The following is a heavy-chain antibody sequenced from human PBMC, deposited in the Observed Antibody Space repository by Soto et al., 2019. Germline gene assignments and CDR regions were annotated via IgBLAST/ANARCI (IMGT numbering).Heavy chain of an antibody. D-gene: IGHD1-7*01. Sequence: LGESLKISCAASGFTFANAWMSWVRQAPGKGLEWVGRVRSKADGGTTDYAAPVKGRFTISRDDSENTLYLQMNSLKIDDTAVYYCRRDWDYPVLWGQGTLVTVSS. J-gene: IGHJ4*02. V-gene: IGHV3-15*01. CDR3: RRDWDYPVL. CDR2: VRSKADGGTT. CDR1: GFTFANAW.